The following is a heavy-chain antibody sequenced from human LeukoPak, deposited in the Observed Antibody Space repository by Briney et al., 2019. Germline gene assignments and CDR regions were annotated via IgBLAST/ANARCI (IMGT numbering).Heavy chain of an antibody. J-gene: IGHJ4*02. CDR2: ISSSSNFI. V-gene: IGHV3-21*01. Sequence: GGSLRLSCAASGFTFCSYTVNWVRQAPGKGLEGVSSISSSSNFIYYADSVKGRFTISRDNAKNSLYLEMNSLRAEDTTVDYCARDLRYIDYWGQGTLVTVSS. CDR1: GFTFCSYT. CDR3: ARDLRYIDY.